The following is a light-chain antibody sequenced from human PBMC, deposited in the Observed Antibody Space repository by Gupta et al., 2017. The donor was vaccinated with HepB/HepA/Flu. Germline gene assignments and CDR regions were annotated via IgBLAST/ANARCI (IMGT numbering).Light chain of an antibody. CDR1: QTIRTY. V-gene: IGKV1-39*01. CDR2: AAS. Sequence: DIQMTQSPSSLSALLGDRVTITCRPSQTIRTYLNWYQQKPGKAPQFLISAASRLQGGVPSRFSGSGFDTDFTLTINGLQPEDLGTYYCQQTYSTPWTFGQGTKVEI. CDR3: QQTYSTPWT. J-gene: IGKJ1*01.